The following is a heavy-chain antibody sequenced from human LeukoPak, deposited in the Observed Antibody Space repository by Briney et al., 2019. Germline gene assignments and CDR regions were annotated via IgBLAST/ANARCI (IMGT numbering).Heavy chain of an antibody. D-gene: IGHD2-8*01. J-gene: IGHJ4*02. CDR1: RGSVSSGTYY. V-gene: IGHV4-39*07. CDR2: IYYTGST. CDR3: TAEKNGSPHY. Sequence: SETPSLTCTVSRGSVSSGTYYWSWVRQPPGKGLEWIASIYYTGSTYYNPSLKSRVTISLDMSKNEFFLTMTSVTAADTAVYFCTAEKNGSPHYWGQGTQVTVSS.